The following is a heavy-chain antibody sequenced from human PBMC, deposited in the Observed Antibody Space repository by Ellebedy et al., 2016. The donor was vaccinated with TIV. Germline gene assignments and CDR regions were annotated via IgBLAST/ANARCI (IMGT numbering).Heavy chain of an antibody. V-gene: IGHV3-23*01. CDR3: AKLGGVLSWYADY. CDR2: ISNGGDTT. J-gene: IGHJ4*02. CDR1: GFTFGCCA. D-gene: IGHD6-13*01. Sequence: GESLKISCAASGFTFGCCAMSWVRQAPGKGLEWVSVISNGGDTTYADSVKGRFTISRANSKNPLYLQMNSLRADDTAIYYCAKLGGVLSWYADYWGLGTLVTVSS.